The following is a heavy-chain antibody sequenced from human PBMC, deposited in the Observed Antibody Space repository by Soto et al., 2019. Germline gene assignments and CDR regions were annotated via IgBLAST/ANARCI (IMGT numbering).Heavy chain of an antibody. CDR3: ARVKSGAGTTYFDY. CDR1: GFTFSNYA. D-gene: IGHD1-7*01. CDR2: ITSDGDST. Sequence: GGSLRLSCSVSGFTFSNYAMHWVRQAPGKGLEYVSGITSDGDSTWHADSVKDRFTISRDNSKNTLYLQMNSLRAEDTAVYYCARVKSGAGTTYFDYWGQGTLVTVSS. V-gene: IGHV3-64*04. J-gene: IGHJ4*02.